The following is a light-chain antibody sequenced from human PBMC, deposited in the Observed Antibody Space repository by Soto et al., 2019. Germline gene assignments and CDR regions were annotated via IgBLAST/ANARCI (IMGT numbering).Light chain of an antibody. J-gene: IGKJ2*01. V-gene: IGKV1-5*03. CDR3: QQYESYPYT. CDR1: QSINKW. CDR2: KAS. Sequence: IQMSPSPSTLSASVGAKVTITCLASQSINKWLAWYQQKPGKAPKLLIYKASYLQSGVPSRFRGSGSGTEFTLTITSLQPDDFATYFCQQYESYPYTLGQGTKVDIK.